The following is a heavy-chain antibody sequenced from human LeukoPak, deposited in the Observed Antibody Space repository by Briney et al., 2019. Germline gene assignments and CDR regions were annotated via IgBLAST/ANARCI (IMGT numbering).Heavy chain of an antibody. J-gene: IGHJ4*02. Sequence: GGSLRLSCAASGFTFSSYAMSWVRQAPGKGLEWVSTISGSGSNTFYADSVKGRFTISRDNSKNTLYLQMNSLRAEDTAVYYCARDLGYSSGPNYWGQGTRVTVSS. CDR2: ISGSGSNT. CDR1: GFTFSSYA. CDR3: ARDLGYSSGPNY. D-gene: IGHD6-19*01. V-gene: IGHV3-23*01.